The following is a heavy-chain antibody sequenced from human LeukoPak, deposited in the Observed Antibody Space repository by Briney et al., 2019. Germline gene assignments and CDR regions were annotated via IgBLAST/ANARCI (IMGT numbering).Heavy chain of an antibody. V-gene: IGHV1-2*02. CDR2: INPNSGGA. J-gene: IGHJ3*02. CDR3: AREITRSYCGGDCYFLGAFDI. Sequence: ASVKVSCKASGYTFTGYYMHWVRQAPGQGLEWMGWINPNSGGANYAQKFQGRVTMTRDTSTSTVYMELSSLRSEDTAVYYCAREITRSYCGGDCYFLGAFDIWGQGTMVTVSS. D-gene: IGHD2-21*02. CDR1: GYTFTGYY.